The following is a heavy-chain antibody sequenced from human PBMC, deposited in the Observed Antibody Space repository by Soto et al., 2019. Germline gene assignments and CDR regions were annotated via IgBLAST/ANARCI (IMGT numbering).Heavy chain of an antibody. CDR2: IDPSDSYT. CDR3: ARHHDYNNYYGPMDV. D-gene: IGHD4-4*01. CDR1: GYSFTSYW. V-gene: IGHV5-10-1*01. Sequence: GESLKISCKGSGYSFTSYWISWVRQMPGKGLEWMGRIDPSDSYTNYSPSFQGHVTISADKSISTAYLQWSSLKASDTAMYYCARHHDYNNYYGPMDVWGQGTTVTVSS. J-gene: IGHJ6*02.